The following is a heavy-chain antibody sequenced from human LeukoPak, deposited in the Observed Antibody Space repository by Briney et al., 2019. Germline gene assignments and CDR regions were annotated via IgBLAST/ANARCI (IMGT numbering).Heavy chain of an antibody. Sequence: PSETLSLTCTVSGGSISSHYWSWIRQPPGKGLEGIGYIYYSGSTNYNPSLKSRVTISVDTSKNQFSLKLSSVTAADTAVYYCARNLYARRNWFDPWGQGTLVTVSS. CDR3: ARNLYARRNWFDP. J-gene: IGHJ5*02. V-gene: IGHV4-59*08. CDR2: IYYSGST. CDR1: GGSISSHY. D-gene: IGHD2/OR15-2a*01.